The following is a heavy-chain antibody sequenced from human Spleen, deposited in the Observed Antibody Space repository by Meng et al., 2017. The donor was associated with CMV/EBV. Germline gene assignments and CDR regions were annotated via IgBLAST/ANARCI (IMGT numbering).Heavy chain of an antibody. CDR2: ISHSGST. CDR1: GYSISSGYY. V-gene: IGHV4-38-2*02. CDR3: ARETIVTVPVAIRSYDYYGMDV. D-gene: IGHD2-2*01. J-gene: IGHJ6*02. Sequence: SETLSLTCTVSGYSISSGYYWGWIRQSPGKGLEWIGTISHSGSTYYNPSLKSRVTISLDTSKNQFSLKLSSVTAADTAVYYCARETIVTVPVAIRSYDYYGMDVWGQGTTVTVSS.